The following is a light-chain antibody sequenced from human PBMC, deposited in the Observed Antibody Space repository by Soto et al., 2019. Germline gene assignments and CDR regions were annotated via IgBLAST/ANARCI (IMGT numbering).Light chain of an antibody. CDR3: SSYTSSSSVV. V-gene: IGLV2-14*01. CDR2: EVS. J-gene: IGLJ3*02. CDR1: SSDVGEYNY. Sequence: QSVLTQPASVSGSPGQSITISCTGTSSDVGEYNYVSWYQQYPGKAPKLMIYEVSNRPSGVSNRFSGSKSGNTASLTISGLQPEDEADYYCSSYTSSSSVVIAGGTQLTVL.